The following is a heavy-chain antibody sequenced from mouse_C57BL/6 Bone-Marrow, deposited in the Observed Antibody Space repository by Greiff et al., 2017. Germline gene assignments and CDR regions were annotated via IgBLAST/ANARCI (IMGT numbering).Heavy chain of an antibody. D-gene: IGHD2-14*01. J-gene: IGHJ2*01. CDR2: INPGSGGT. CDR1: GYAFTNYL. V-gene: IGHV1-54*01. CDR3: SRDYRGYFDY. Sequence: QVQLQQSGAELVRPGTSVKVSCKASGYAFTNYLIEWVKQRPGQGLEWIGVINPGSGGTNYNEKFKGKATLTADKSSSTAYMQLSSLTSEDSAVYFCSRDYRGYFDYWGQGTTLKVSS.